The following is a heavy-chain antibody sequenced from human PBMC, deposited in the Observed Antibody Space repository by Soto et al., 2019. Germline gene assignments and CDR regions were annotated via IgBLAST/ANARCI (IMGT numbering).Heavy chain of an antibody. Sequence: QVQLVQSGAEVKKPGASVKVSCKASGYTFSSYYMHWLRQAPGQGLEWVGIINPSGGSTSSAQKFQGRITITRDTSTATVYMELSTLSSEDTGVYYCARGPPYRYYFDNGDLFSAFDYWGQGALVTVSS. CDR1: GYTFSSYY. V-gene: IGHV1-46*01. CDR3: ARGPPYRYYFDNGDLFSAFDY. CDR2: INPSGGST. D-gene: IGHD3-22*01. J-gene: IGHJ4*02.